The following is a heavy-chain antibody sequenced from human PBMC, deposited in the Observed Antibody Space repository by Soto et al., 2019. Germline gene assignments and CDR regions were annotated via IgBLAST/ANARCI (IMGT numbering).Heavy chain of an antibody. V-gene: IGHV5-10-1*01. CDR3: ATSVRDYYGMDV. D-gene: IGHD6-19*01. Sequence: PGQSLNLSGKVSGYSVTRYWSRWVRQMPGKGLEWMWRIDPSDSYTNYSPSFQGHVTISADKSISTAYLQWSSLKASDTAMYYCATSVRDYYGMDVWGQGTTVTVS. CDR1: GYSVTRYW. CDR2: IDPSDSYT. J-gene: IGHJ6*02.